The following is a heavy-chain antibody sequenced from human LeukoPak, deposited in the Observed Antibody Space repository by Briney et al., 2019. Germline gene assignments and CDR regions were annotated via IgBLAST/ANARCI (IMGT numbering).Heavy chain of an antibody. Sequence: SETLSLTCAVYGGSFSGYYWSWIRQPPGKGLEWIGEINHSGSTNYNPSLKSRVTISVDTSKNQFSLKLSSVTAADTAVYYCARGGPKVLPPWGMDVWGQGTTVTVSS. CDR1: GGSFSGYY. CDR3: ARGGPKVLPPWGMDV. D-gene: IGHD2-2*01. V-gene: IGHV4-34*01. J-gene: IGHJ6*02. CDR2: INHSGST.